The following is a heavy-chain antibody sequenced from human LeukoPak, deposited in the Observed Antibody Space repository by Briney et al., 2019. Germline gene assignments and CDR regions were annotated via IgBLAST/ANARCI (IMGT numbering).Heavy chain of an antibody. V-gene: IGHV3-23*01. Sequence: GGSLRLSCAASGFTFSSYAMSWVRQAPGKGLEWVAAISSSGDSTYYADSVKGRFTISRDNSKNTLYLQMNSLRAEDTAVYYCAKDRQWGNYYYYYMDVWGKGTTVTVSS. CDR1: GFTFSSYA. CDR2: ISSSGDST. CDR3: AKDRQWGNYYYYYMDV. D-gene: IGHD1-26*01. J-gene: IGHJ6*03.